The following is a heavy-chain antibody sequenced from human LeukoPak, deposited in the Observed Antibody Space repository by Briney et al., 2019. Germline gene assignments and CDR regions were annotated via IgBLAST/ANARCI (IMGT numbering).Heavy chain of an antibody. Sequence: ASVKVSCKASGYTFTNYDINWVRPAPGQGLEWMGWMNPNSANTGYAPEFQGRVTMTSDTSISTAYMDLSSLRSEDTAKYYCARGNYYGNDVYDAFDIWGQGTMVTVSS. V-gene: IGHV1-8*01. CDR1: GYTFTNYD. J-gene: IGHJ3*02. CDR3: ARGNYYGNDVYDAFDI. D-gene: IGHD3-10*01. CDR2: MNPNSANT.